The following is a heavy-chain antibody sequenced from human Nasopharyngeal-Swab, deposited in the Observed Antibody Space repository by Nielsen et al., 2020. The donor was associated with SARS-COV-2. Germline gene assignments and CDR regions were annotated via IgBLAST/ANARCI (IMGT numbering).Heavy chain of an antibody. D-gene: IGHD3-3*01. CDR3: ARDREVSITIFGVVNDPYYYYGMDV. CDR1: GFTFSSYS. J-gene: IGHJ6*02. V-gene: IGHV3-21*01. Sequence: GGSLRLSCAASGFTFSSYSMNWVRQAPGKGLEWVSSISSSSSYIYYVDSVKGRFTISRDNAKNSLYLQMNSLRAEDTAVYYCARDREVSITIFGVVNDPYYYYGMDVWGQGTTVTVSS. CDR2: ISSSSSYI.